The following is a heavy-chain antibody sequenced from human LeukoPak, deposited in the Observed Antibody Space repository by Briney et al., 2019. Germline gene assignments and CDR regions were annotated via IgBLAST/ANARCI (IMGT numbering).Heavy chain of an antibody. CDR2: INWNGGST. CDR1: GFTFDDYG. D-gene: IGHD3-22*01. J-gene: IGHJ4*02. CDR3: ARPLDGSSGYWDY. V-gene: IGHV3-20*04. Sequence: GGSLRLSCAASGFTFDDYGMSWVRQAPGKGPGWVSGINWNGGSTGYADSVHGRFTISRDNATNSLYLQMNSLRAEDTALYYCARPLDGSSGYWDYSGQGTLVTVSS.